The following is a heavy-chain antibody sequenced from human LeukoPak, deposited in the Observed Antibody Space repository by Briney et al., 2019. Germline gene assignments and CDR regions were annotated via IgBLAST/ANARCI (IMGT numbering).Heavy chain of an antibody. V-gene: IGHV6-1*01. D-gene: IGHD3-22*01. CDR1: GDSVSSNSAA. Sequence: SQPLSLTCAISGDSVSSNSAAWNWIRQSPSRGLEWLGRTYYRSKWYNDYAVSVKSRITINPDTSKNQFSLQLNFVTPEDTAVYYSAREAPDENYESSVPDAFDVWGQGTMVTVSS. J-gene: IGHJ3*01. CDR3: AREAPDENYESSVPDAFDV. CDR2: TYYRSKWYN.